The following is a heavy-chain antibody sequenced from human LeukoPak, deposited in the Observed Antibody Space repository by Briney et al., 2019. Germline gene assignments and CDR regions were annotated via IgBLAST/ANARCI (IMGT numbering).Heavy chain of an antibody. V-gene: IGHV7-4-1*02. D-gene: IGHD3-10*01. CDR1: GYTFTSYA. CDR3: ARVLGESGNPIPIYYYYYYMDV. J-gene: IGHJ6*03. Sequence: ASVKVSCKASGYTFTSYAMNWVRQAPGQGLEWMGWINTNTGNPTYAQGFTGRFVFSLDTSVSTAYLQISSLKAEDTAVYYCARVLGESGNPIPIYYYYYYMDVWGKGTTVTVSS. CDR2: INTNTGNP.